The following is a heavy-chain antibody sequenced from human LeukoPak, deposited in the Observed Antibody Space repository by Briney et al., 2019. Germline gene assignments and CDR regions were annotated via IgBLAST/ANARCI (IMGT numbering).Heavy chain of an antibody. CDR2: INSDGSST. CDR1: GFTFSSYW. J-gene: IGHJ4*02. V-gene: IGHV3-74*01. CDR3: ARAGRSSSGYYTSLDY. Sequence: GGSLRLSCAASGFTFSSYWMHWVRQAPGKGLVWVSRINSDGSSTSYADSVKGRFTISRDNAKNTLYLQMNSLRAEDTAVYYCARAGRSSSGYYTSLDYWGQGTLVTVSS. D-gene: IGHD3-22*01.